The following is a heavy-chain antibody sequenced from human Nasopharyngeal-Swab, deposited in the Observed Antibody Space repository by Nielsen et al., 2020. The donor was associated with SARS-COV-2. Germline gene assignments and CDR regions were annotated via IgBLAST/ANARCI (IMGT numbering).Heavy chain of an antibody. CDR3: AKDKGAGSFDY. J-gene: IGHJ4*02. CDR1: GFTFDDYA. V-gene: IGHV3-9*01. Sequence: GGSLRLSCAAPGFTFDDYAMYWVRQAPGKGLEWVSGISGNSVSIGYSDSVKGRFIISRDNAKNSLYLQMNSLRVEDTALYYCAKDKGAGSFDYWGQGTLVTVSS. CDR2: ISGNSVSI. D-gene: IGHD6-13*01.